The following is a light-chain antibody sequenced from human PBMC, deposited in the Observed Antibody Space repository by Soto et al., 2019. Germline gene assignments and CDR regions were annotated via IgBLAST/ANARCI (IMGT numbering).Light chain of an antibody. Sequence: DIVMTQTPPSLSVTLGQPASISCRSSQSLVYSDGDTYLSWLQQRPGQPLRILIYKVSNRFSGVTERFSGSGAGTDFTIKISRGEAEDGGVYYCMQASQTRTVSQGTRLEIK. CDR1: QSLVYSDGDTY. CDR3: MQASQTRT. V-gene: IGKV2-24*01. CDR2: KVS. J-gene: IGKJ5*01.